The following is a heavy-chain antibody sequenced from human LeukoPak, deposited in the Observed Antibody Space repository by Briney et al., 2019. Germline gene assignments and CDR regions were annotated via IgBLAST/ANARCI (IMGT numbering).Heavy chain of an antibody. D-gene: IGHD3-10*01. V-gene: IGHV4-31*11. CDR3: AGELWFGELLAWFDP. Sequence: PSETLSLTCAVSGGSISSGGYYWSWIRQHPGKGLEWIGYIYYSGSTYYNPSLKSRVTISVDTSKNQFSLKLSSVTAADTAVYYCAGELWFGELLAWFDPWGQGTLVTVSS. J-gene: IGHJ5*02. CDR2: IYYSGST. CDR1: GGSISSGGYY.